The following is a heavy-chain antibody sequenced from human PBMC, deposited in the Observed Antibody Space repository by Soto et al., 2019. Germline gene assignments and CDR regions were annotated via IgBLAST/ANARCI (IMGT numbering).Heavy chain of an antibody. J-gene: IGHJ6*03. CDR3: AKGGDYGAYGIYMAV. D-gene: IGHD4-17*01. V-gene: IGHV3-64D*08. CDR2: ISRDGRNT. Sequence: EVQLVESGGKWVQPGGSLRLSCSASGFTFSSYPLHWVRQAPGKGLEYVSTISRDGRNTYFADSVKGRFTISRDNSENSLNLKMSSLRVEDTAVYYCAKGGDYGAYGIYMAVWGKGTTVTVSS. CDR1: GFTFSSYP.